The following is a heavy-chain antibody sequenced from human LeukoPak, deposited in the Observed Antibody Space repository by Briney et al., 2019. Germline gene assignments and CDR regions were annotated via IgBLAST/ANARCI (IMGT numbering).Heavy chain of an antibody. CDR3: ARETSQKGAHYMDV. V-gene: IGHV4-39*07. CDR2: IHYSGST. D-gene: IGHD3-16*01. CDR1: GGSISSSSYY. J-gene: IGHJ6*03. Sequence: SETLSLTCIVSGGSISSSSYYWGWIRQPPGKGLEWIGSIHYSGSTYYNPSLKSRVTISVDTPKNQFSLKLSSVTAADTAVYYCARETSQKGAHYMDVWGKGTTVTISS.